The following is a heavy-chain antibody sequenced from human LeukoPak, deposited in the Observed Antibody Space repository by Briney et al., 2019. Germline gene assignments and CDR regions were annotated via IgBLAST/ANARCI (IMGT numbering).Heavy chain of an antibody. Sequence: GGSLRLSCAASGFTFSSYGMHWVRQAPGKGLEWVAFIRYDGSNKYYADSVKGRFTISRDNSKNTLYLQMNSLRAEDTAVYYCAKIGGMVRGVTDYWGQGTLVTVSS. J-gene: IGHJ4*02. V-gene: IGHV3-30*02. CDR1: GFTFSSYG. CDR3: AKIGGMVRGVTDY. CDR2: IRYDGSNK. D-gene: IGHD3-10*01.